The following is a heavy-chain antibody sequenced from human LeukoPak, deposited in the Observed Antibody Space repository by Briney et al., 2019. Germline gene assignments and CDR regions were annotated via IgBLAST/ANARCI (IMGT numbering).Heavy chain of an antibody. V-gene: IGHV3-7*01. CDR2: IKQDGSET. CDR1: GFTFTTYW. J-gene: IGHJ4*02. Sequence: PGGSLRLSCAASGFTFTTYWMSWVRQAPGKGLEWVANIKQDGSETYYLDSVKGRFTISRDNAKNSLYLQMNSLRAEDTAVYYCSNGIYSSSYWGRGTLVTVSS. D-gene: IGHD6-6*01. CDR3: SNGIYSSSY.